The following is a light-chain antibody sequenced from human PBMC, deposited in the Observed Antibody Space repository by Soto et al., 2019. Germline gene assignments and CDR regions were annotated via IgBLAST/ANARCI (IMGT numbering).Light chain of an antibody. CDR1: QCIKNW. Sequence: IQLTHSPSFLSASLGDIVTMTFRASQCIKNWLAWYQQKPGKAPNLLIYTGSSLQSGVPSRFSGSGSETEFTLTISSLFPDDFATYYCQQYNRYWTFGQGTKVDIK. CDR2: TGS. V-gene: IGKV1D-16*01. CDR3: QQYNRYWT. J-gene: IGKJ1*01.